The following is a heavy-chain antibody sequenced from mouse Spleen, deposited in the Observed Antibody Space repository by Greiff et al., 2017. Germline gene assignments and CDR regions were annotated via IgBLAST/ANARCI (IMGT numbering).Heavy chain of an antibody. V-gene: IGHV1-15*01. CDR3: TRRAYYGNFAWFAY. CDR2: IDPETGGT. CDR1: GYTFTDYE. J-gene: IGHJ3*01. Sequence: QVQLQQSGAELVRPGASVTLSCKASGYTFTDYEMHWVKQTPVHGLEWIGAIDPETGGTAYNQKFKGKAILTADKSSSTAYMELRSLTSEDSAVYYCTRRAYYGNFAWFAYWGQGTLVTVSA. D-gene: IGHD2-10*01.